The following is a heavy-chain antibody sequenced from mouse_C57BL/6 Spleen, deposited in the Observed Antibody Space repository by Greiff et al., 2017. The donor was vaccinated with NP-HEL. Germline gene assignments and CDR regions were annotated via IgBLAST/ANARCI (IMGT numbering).Heavy chain of an antibody. J-gene: IGHJ1*03. CDR3: ARDDGYHWYFDV. V-gene: IGHV1-80*01. CDR2: IYPGDGDT. CDR1: GYAFSSYW. Sequence: LVESGAELVKPGASVKISCKASGYAFSSYWMNWVKQRPGKGLEWIGQIYPGDGDTNYNGKFKGKATLTADKSSSTAYMQLSSLTSEDSAVYFCARDDGYHWYFDVWGTGTTVTVSS. D-gene: IGHD2-3*01.